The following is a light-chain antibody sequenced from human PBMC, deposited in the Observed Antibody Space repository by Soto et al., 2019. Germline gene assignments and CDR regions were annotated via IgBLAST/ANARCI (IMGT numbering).Light chain of an antibody. CDR3: QQRRNLIT. Sequence: EVVLTQSPATLSLSPGERVTLSCRASQSVSSFLSWYQHKPGQAPRLLIYDASNRATGIPARFSGSGSGPDFTLTISSLEPEDFAIYYCQQRRNLITFGQGTRLEIK. CDR1: QSVSSF. CDR2: DAS. J-gene: IGKJ5*01. V-gene: IGKV3-11*01.